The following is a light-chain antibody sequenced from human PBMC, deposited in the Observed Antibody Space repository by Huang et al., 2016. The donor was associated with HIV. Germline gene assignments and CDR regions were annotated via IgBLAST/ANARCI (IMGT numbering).Light chain of an antibody. J-gene: IGKJ4*01. CDR1: QSVRSSS. CDR3: QQYGSSPLT. CDR2: GAS. V-gene: IGKV3-20*01. Sequence: IVLTPFPGTISLSPGERATLPCRASQSVRSSSLAWYQQKPGQSPRLLIFGASNRATAIPDRFSGSGSATDFTLTISRLEPEDFAVYYCQQYGSSPLTFGGGTKVEIK.